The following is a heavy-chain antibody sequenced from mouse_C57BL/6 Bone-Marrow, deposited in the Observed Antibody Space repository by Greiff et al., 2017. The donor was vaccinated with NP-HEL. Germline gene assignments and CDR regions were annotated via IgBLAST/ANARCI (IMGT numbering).Heavy chain of an antibody. D-gene: IGHD2-13*01. CDR3: TRPRRDGDSWYFGV. V-gene: IGHV1-15*01. J-gene: IGHJ1*03. Sequence: VQLQQSGAELVRPGASVTLSCKASGYTFTDYEMHWVKQTPVHGLEWIGAIDPETGGTAYNQKFKGKAILTADKSSSTAYMELRNLTSEDSAVYYCTRPRRDGDSWYFGVWGTGTTVTVSS. CDR1: GYTFTDYE. CDR2: IDPETGGT.